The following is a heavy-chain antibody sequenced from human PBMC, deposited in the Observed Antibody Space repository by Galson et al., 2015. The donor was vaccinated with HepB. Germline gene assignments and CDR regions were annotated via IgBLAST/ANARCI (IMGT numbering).Heavy chain of an antibody. D-gene: IGHD5-18*01. Sequence: SLRLSCAASGFAFSSYWMHWVRQDPGKGLVWVSRINSDGDIRSYADSVKGRFTISRDNAKNTLSLQMNSLRAEDTAVYYCARDHPMVTGAFDIWGQGTMVTVSS. CDR1: GFAFSSYW. CDR3: ARDHPMVTGAFDI. V-gene: IGHV3-74*01. CDR2: INSDGDIR. J-gene: IGHJ3*02.